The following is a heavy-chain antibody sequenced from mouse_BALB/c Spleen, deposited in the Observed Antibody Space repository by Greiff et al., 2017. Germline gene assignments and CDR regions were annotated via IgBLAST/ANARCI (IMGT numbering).Heavy chain of an antibody. J-gene: IGHJ3*01. CDR1: GYSFTDYI. CDR3: ARGDSFAY. Sequence: EVQLQQTGPELVKPGASVKISCKASGYSFTDYIMLWVKQSHGKSLEWIGNINPYYGSTSYNLKFKGKATLTVDKSSSTAYMQLNSLTSEDSAVYYCARGDSFAYWGQGTLVTVSA. D-gene: IGHD3-3*01. V-gene: IGHV1-39*01. CDR2: INPYYGST.